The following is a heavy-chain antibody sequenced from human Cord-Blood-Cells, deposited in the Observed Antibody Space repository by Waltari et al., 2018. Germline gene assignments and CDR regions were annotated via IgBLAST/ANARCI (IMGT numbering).Heavy chain of an antibody. CDR1: GYTFTGYY. CDR2: INPNSGGT. V-gene: IGHV1-2*06. D-gene: IGHD3-9*01. Sequence: QVQLVQSGAEVKKPGASVKVSCKASGYTFTGYYMHWVRQAPGQGVEWMGRINPNSGGTNYAQKFQGRVTMTRDTSISTAYMELSRLRSDDTAVYYCARDKDLRYFAWPLGYWGQGTLVTVSS. CDR3: ARDKDLRYFAWPLGY. J-gene: IGHJ4*02.